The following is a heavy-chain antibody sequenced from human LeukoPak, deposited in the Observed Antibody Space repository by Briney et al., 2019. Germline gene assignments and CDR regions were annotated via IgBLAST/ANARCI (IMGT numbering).Heavy chain of an antibody. CDR1: GFTFDDYA. J-gene: IGHJ4*02. CDR3: AKDLGPGSMATSPGFDY. D-gene: IGHD5-24*01. CDR2: ISWNSGSI. V-gene: IGHV3-9*01. Sequence: PGGSLRLSCAASGFTFDDYAMHWVRQAPGKGLEWVSGISWNSGSIGYADSVKGRFTISRDNAKTSLYLQMNSPRAEDTALYYCAKDLGPGSMATSPGFDYWGQGTLVTVSS.